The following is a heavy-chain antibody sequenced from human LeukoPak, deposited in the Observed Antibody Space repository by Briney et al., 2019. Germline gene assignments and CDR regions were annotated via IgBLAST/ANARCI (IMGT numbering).Heavy chain of an antibody. CDR2: INTNTGSP. D-gene: IGHD1-26*01. CDR3: ARAWELLDFDY. Sequence: ASVKVSCKASGYTFTTNAMNWVRQAPGQGLEWMGWINTNTGSPTYAQGFAGRYAFSLDTSVSTAYLQISSLKTEDTAVYYCARAWELLDFDYWGQGTLVTVSS. V-gene: IGHV7-4-1*02. J-gene: IGHJ4*02. CDR1: GYTFTTNA.